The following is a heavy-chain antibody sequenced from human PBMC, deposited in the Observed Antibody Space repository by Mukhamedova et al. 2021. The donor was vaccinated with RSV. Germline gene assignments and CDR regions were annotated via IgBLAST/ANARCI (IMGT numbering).Heavy chain of an antibody. CDR3: ARASSPRITPCDSFDI. Sequence: GNSVKGRFTISRDNSKNTLYLQMGSLRAEDMAVYYCARASSPRITPCDSFDIWGQGTRVTVSS. V-gene: IGHV3-64*01. D-gene: IGHD3-10*01. J-gene: IGHJ3*02.